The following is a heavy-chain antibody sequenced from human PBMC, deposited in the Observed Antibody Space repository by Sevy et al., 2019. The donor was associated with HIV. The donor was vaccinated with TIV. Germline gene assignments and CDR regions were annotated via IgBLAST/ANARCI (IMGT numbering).Heavy chain of an antibody. Sequence: GGSLRLSCAASGFTFSSYAMSWVRQAPGKGLEWGSAISGSGGSTYYADSVKGRFTISRDNSKNTLYLQMNSLRAEDTAVYYCAKSRVIVVSPPLVYFDYWGQGTLVTVSS. V-gene: IGHV3-23*01. D-gene: IGHD3-22*01. CDR1: GFTFSSYA. CDR3: AKSRVIVVSPPLVYFDY. CDR2: ISGSGGST. J-gene: IGHJ4*02.